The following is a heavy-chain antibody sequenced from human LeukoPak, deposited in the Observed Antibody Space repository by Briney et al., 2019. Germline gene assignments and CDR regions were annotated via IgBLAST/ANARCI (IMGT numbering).Heavy chain of an antibody. J-gene: IGHJ4*02. CDR2: IYYSGST. D-gene: IGHD2-21*02. V-gene: IGHV4-59*08. Sequence: SETLSLTCTVSGYSITTYYWSWIRQPPGKGLEWIGYIYYSGSTNYNPSLKSRVTISVDTSKNQFSLKLSSVTAADTAVYYCARQGPYCGGDCSPGYFDYWGQGTLGTVSS. CDR1: GYSITTYY. CDR3: ARQGPYCGGDCSPGYFDY.